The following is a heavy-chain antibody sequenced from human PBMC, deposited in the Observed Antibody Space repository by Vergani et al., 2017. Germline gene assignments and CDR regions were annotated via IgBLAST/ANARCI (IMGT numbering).Heavy chain of an antibody. CDR2: VNHGGST. CDR3: AKGVVVVPAALGYYYYYYMDV. V-gene: IGHV4-34*01. J-gene: IGHJ6*03. Sequence: QVQLQEWGAGLLKTSETLSLTCGVSGGSFSDYYWSWIRQAPGMGLEWIGEVNHGGSTNYNPSLKSRVTMSVDTSKNQFSLKLSSVTAADTAVYYCAKGVVVVPAALGYYYYYYMDVWGKGTTVTVSS. CDR1: GGSFSDYY. D-gene: IGHD2-2*01.